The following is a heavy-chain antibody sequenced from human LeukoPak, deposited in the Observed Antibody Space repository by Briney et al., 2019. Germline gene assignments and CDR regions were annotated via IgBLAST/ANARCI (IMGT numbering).Heavy chain of an antibody. CDR3: ARSARREYYFDY. J-gene: IGHJ4*02. D-gene: IGHD6-6*01. Sequence: GASVKVSCKASGGTFSSYAISWVRQAPGQGLEWMGRIIPILGIANYAQKFQGRVTITADKSTSTAYMELSSLRSEDTAVYYCARSARREYYFDYWGRGTLVTVSS. CDR1: GGTFSSYA. V-gene: IGHV1-69*04. CDR2: IIPILGIA.